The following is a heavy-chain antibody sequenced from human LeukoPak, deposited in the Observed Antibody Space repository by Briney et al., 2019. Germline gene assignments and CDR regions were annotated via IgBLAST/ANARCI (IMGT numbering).Heavy chain of an antibody. J-gene: IGHJ4*02. CDR2: ISYDGLNK. D-gene: IGHD5-12*01. CDR3: AKGVRSGYDRLDF. Sequence: GGSLRLSCAASGLTFSYYVIHWVRQAPGKGLEWVAVISYDGLNKNYADSVKGRFTISRDNSKNTLYLQMNSLRVEDTAVYYCAKGVRSGYDRLDFWGQGTLVTVSS. CDR1: GLTFSYYV. V-gene: IGHV3-30*18.